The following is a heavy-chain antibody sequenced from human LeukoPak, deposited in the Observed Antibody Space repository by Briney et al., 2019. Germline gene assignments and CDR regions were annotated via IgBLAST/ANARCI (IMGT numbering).Heavy chain of an antibody. CDR2: IALNTGGT. CDR3: APLTMGRGTFIVYGLDV. Sequence: ASVKVSCKASGITFTAYHMHWVRQAPGQGLEWMGWIALNTGGTNYAQKFQGRVTMTRDTSITTAYMELSSLRSDDTAIYYCAPLTMGRGTFIVYGLDVWGQGTTVTVSS. V-gene: IGHV1-2*02. CDR1: GITFTAYH. J-gene: IGHJ6*02. D-gene: IGHD3-10*01.